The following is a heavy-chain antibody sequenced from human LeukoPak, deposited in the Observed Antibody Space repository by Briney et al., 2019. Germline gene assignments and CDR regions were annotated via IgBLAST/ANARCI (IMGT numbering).Heavy chain of an antibody. CDR3: ARDIGTAPGWFDS. J-gene: IGHJ5*01. D-gene: IGHD2-21*02. V-gene: IGHV3-64*01. CDR1: GFTFRYYA. CDR2: ISNDGARR. Sequence: GGSLRLSCAASGFTFRYYAMHWVRQAPGKGLEYVSTISNDGARRNYANSVKGRFSISRDDSKSTLYLQMGRLRAEDMAVYYCARDIGTAPGWFDSWGRGTLVTVSS.